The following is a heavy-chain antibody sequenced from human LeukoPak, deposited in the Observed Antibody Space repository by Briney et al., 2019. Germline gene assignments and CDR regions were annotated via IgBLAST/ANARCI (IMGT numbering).Heavy chain of an antibody. D-gene: IGHD6-19*01. V-gene: IGHV1-46*01. CDR1: GYTFTSYY. J-gene: IGHJ4*02. CDR2: INPSGGST. Sequence: ASVKVSCKASGYTFTSYYVHWVRQAPGQGLEWMGIINPSGGSTSYAQKFQGRVAMTRDMSTSTVYMELSSLRSEDTAVYFCARDRAVAGTNFFDYWGQGTLVTVSS. CDR3: ARDRAVAGTNFFDY.